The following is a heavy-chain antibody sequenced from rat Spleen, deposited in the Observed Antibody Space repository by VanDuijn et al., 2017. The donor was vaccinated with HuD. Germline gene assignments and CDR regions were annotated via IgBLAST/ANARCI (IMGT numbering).Heavy chain of an antibody. CDR1: GFSLTSYN. CDR2: MRYSGDT. CDR3: ARDNNQDYVMDA. J-gene: IGHJ4*01. Sequence: QVQLKESGPGLVQPSQTLSLTCTVSGFSLTSYNVHWVRQPPGKGLEWMGRMRYSGDTSYNSALKSRLSISRDTSKSQVFLKMNSLQTEDTATYYCARDNNQDYVMDAWGQGASVTVSS. V-gene: IGHV2-63*01. D-gene: IGHD1-10*01.